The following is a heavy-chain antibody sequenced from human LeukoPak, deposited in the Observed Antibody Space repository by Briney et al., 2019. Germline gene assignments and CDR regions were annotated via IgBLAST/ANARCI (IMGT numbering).Heavy chain of an antibody. J-gene: IGHJ3*01. CDR1: GFTVRCSY. CDR2: IYSGGSP. D-gene: IGHD3-22*01. CDR3: ARDGADNSGYYFGSL. Sequence: GGSLRLSCAASGFTVRCSYMSWVRQAPGKGLEWVSVIYSGGSPDYADSAKGRFTISSDNSKNTPYLQMNSLRVEDTAVYYCARDGADNSGYYFGSLWGQGTMVTVSS. V-gene: IGHV3-53*01.